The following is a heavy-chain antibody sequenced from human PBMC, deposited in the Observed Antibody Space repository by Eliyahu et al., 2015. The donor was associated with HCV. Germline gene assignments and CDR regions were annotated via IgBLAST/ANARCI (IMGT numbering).Heavy chain of an antibody. CDR3: ARHWYHYYYGMGV. V-gene: IGHV4-39*01. Sequence: QLQLQESGPGLVKPSETLSLSCTVSGGSISSSSYYWGWIRQPPGKGLEWIGSIYYSGSTYYNPSLKSRVTISVDTSKNQFSLKLSSVTAADTAVYYCARHWYHYYYGMGVWGQGTTVTVSS. J-gene: IGHJ6*02. CDR1: GGSISSSSYY. CDR2: IYYSGST.